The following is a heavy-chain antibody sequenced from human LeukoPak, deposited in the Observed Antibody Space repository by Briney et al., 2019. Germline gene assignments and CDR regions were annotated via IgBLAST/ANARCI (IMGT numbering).Heavy chain of an antibody. Sequence: ASVKVSCKASGGTFSSYAISWVRQAPGQGLEWMGGIIPIFGTANYAQKFQGRVTITTDESTSTAYMELSSLRSEDTAVYYCARDSYSSSSDAFDIWGQGTMVTVSS. CDR3: ARDSYSSSSDAFDI. D-gene: IGHD6-6*01. J-gene: IGHJ3*02. CDR2: IIPIFGTA. CDR1: GGTFSSYA. V-gene: IGHV1-69*05.